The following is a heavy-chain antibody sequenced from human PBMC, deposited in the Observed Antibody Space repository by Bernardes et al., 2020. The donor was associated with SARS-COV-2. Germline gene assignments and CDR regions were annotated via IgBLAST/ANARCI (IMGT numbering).Heavy chain of an antibody. D-gene: IGHD2-8*01. CDR3: ARDTPQGDIVLMVYAMGGYYYYGMDV. V-gene: IGHV1-18*04. CDR1: GYTFTSYG. CDR2: ISAYNGNT. J-gene: IGHJ6*02. Sequence: ASVKVSCKASGYTFTSYGISWVRQAPGQGLEWMGWISAYNGNTNYAQKLQGRVTMTTDTSTSTAYMELRSLRSDDTAVYYCARDTPQGDIVLMVYAMGGYYYYGMDVWGQGTTVTVSS.